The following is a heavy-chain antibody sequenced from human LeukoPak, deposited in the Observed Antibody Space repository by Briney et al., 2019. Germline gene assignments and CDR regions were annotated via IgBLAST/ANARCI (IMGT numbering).Heavy chain of an antibody. CDR2: INWNGGST. Sequence: WVRQAPGKGLEWVSGINWNGGSTGYADSVKGRFTISRDNAKNSLYLQMNSLRAEDTALYYCARSGGTFDYWGQGTLVTVSS. J-gene: IGHJ4*02. V-gene: IGHV3-20*03. CDR3: ARSGGTFDY. D-gene: IGHD3-16*01.